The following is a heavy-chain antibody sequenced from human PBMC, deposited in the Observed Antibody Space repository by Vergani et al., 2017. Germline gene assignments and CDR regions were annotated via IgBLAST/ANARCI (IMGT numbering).Heavy chain of an antibody. CDR3: AKTPHYDILTPTTFDY. D-gene: IGHD3-9*01. J-gene: IGHJ4*02. CDR1: GFTFDDYA. CDR2: ISWNSGSI. Sequence: EVQLVESGGGLVQPGRSLRLSCAASGFTFDDYAMHWVRQAPGKGLEWVSGISWNSGSIGYADSVKGRFTISRDNAKNSLYLQINSLRAEDMALYYCAKTPHYDILTPTTFDYWGQGTLVTVSS. V-gene: IGHV3-9*03.